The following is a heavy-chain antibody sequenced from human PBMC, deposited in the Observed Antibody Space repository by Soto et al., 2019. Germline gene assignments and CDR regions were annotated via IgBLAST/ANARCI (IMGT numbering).Heavy chain of an antibody. D-gene: IGHD5-18*01. CDR3: ATLGDTAMVTRISYYYYGMDV. V-gene: IGHV5-51*01. Sequence: GESLKISFKGSGYSFTSYWICWVRQMPVKGLAWTGIIYPGDSDTRYSPSFQGQVTISADKSISTAYLQWSSLKASDTAMYYCATLGDTAMVTRISYYYYGMDVWGRRTTVAVCS. CDR2: IYPGDSDT. CDR1: GYSFTSYW. J-gene: IGHJ6*01.